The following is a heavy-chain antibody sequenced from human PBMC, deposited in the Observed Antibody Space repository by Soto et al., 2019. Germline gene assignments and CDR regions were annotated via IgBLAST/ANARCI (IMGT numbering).Heavy chain of an antibody. CDR1: GFTFSSYS. Sequence: EVQLVESGGGLVKPGGSLRLSCAASGFTFSSYSMNWVRQAPGKGLEWVSSISSSSSYIYYADSVKGRFTISRDNAKNSLDLQMTSLRAEDTAVYYCARDYYDSSGYYGDLGYWGQGTLVTVSS. J-gene: IGHJ4*02. CDR3: ARDYYDSSGYYGDLGY. V-gene: IGHV3-21*01. D-gene: IGHD3-22*01. CDR2: ISSSSSYI.